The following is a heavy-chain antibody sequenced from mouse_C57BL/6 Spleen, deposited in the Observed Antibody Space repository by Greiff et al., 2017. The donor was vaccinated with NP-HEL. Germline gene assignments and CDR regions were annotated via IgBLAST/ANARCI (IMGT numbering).Heavy chain of an antibody. D-gene: IGHD1-1*01. V-gene: IGHV1-64*01. CDR2: IHPNSGST. J-gene: IGHJ2*01. CDR1: GYTFTSYW. CDR3: ARGDYYGSSSYYFDY. Sequence: QVQLQQSGAELVKPGASVKLSCKASGYTFTSYWMHWVKQRPGQGLEWIGMIHPNSGSTNYNEKFKSKATLTVDKSSSTAYMQLSSLTSEDSAVYYCARGDYYGSSSYYFDYWGQGTTLTVSS.